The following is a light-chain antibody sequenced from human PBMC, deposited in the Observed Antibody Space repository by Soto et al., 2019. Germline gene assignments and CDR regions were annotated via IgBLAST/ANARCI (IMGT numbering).Light chain of an antibody. Sequence: DIQMTQSPSTLSGSVGDGGTITGRGSQTISSWLAWYQQKPGKAPKLLIYKAYTLKSGVQSRFSGSGSGTAFTLTLRSLQPDAFATYYCKHYNSYSEAFGQGTKVDIK. CDR3: KHYNSYSEA. CDR2: KAY. J-gene: IGKJ1*01. V-gene: IGKV1-5*03. CDR1: QTISSW.